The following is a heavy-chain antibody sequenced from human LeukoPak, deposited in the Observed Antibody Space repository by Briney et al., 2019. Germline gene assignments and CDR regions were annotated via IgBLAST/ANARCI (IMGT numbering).Heavy chain of an antibody. J-gene: IGHJ2*01. CDR3: AASRWYFDV. V-gene: IGHV4-59*08. CDR2: IYYTGST. Sequence: SEALSLTCTVSGGSITNFYWSWVRQPPGKRLEWLGFIYYTGSTTYNPSLESRVTISVDTSKNQFSLRLRSVTAADTAVYYCAASRWYFDVWGRGVVVAVSS. CDR1: GGSITNFY.